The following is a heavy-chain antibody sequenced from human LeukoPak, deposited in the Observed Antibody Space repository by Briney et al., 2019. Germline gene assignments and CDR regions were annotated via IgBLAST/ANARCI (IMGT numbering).Heavy chain of an antibody. Sequence: GESLKISCKSSGYSITNYWIAWVRQMPGKGLEWMGILYPGDSDARYSPSFQGQVTISADKSISTAYLQWSSLKASDSAIYYCARQSPAGSGGYYYYMDVWAKGTTVTVS. CDR3: ARQSPAGSGGYYYYMDV. CDR2: LYPGDSDA. D-gene: IGHD3-10*01. V-gene: IGHV5-51*01. J-gene: IGHJ6*03. CDR1: GYSITNYW.